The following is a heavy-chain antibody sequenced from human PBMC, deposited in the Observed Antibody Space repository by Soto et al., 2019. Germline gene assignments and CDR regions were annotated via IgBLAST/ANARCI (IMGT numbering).Heavy chain of an antibody. J-gene: IGHJ4*02. Sequence: GGSLRLSCAASGFTFSSYGMNWVRQAPGKGLEWVSSISCSSAYIHYADSVRGRFTISRDNAKNSLYLQMNSLRAEDTAVYYCAREWANYWGQGTLVTVSS. D-gene: IGHD1-26*01. CDR3: AREWANY. CDR2: ISCSSAYI. CDR1: GFTFSSYG. V-gene: IGHV3-21*01.